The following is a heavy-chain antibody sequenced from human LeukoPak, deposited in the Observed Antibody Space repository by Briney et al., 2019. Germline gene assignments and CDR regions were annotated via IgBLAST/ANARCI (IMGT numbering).Heavy chain of an antibody. CDR3: AREDCHYDSSGYCEN. CDR2: IIPIFGTA. V-gene: IGHV1-69*05. Sequence: ASVKVSCKASGGTFSSYAISWGRQAPGQGLEWMGRIIPIFGTANYAQKFQGRVTITTDESTSTAYMELSSLRSEDTAVYYCAREDCHYDSSGYCENWGQGTLVTVSS. D-gene: IGHD3-22*01. J-gene: IGHJ4*02. CDR1: GGTFSSYA.